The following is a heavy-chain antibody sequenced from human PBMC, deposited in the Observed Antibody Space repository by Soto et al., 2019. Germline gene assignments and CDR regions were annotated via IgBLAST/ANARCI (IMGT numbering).Heavy chain of an antibody. CDR2: ISYDGSNK. D-gene: IGHD3-22*01. V-gene: IGHV3-30-3*01. CDR1: GFTFSSYA. CDR3: ARERITMIVVVTNDAFDI. J-gene: IGHJ3*02. Sequence: QVQLVESGGGVVQPGRSLRLSCAASGFTFSSYAMHWVRQAPGKGLEWVAVISYDGSNKYYADSVKGRFTISRDNSKNTLYLQMNSLRAEDTAVYYCARERITMIVVVTNDAFDIWGQGTMVTVSS.